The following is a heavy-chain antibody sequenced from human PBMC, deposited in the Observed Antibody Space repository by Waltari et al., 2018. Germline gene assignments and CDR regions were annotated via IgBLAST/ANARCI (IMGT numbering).Heavy chain of an antibody. Sequence: EVQLVESGGGLVQPGGSLRLSCAASGFTFSSYEMNWVRQAPGKGLEWVSYISSGSTIYYTDSVKGRFTISRDNAKNSLYLQMNSLRAEDTAVYYCARVVRGVMGPWGQGTLVTVSS. CDR1: GFTFSSYE. CDR3: ARVVRGVMGP. V-gene: IGHV3-48*03. CDR2: ISSGSTI. D-gene: IGHD3-10*01. J-gene: IGHJ5*02.